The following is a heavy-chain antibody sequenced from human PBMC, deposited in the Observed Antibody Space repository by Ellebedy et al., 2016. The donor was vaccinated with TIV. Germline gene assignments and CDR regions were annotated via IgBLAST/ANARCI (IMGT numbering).Heavy chain of an antibody. D-gene: IGHD5-18*01. CDR3: ARDEGGYSYGLNGYYYYMDV. CDR1: DYSISSSNW. J-gene: IGHJ6*03. Sequence: SETLSLXXAVSDYSISSSNWWGWIRQPPGKGPESIGYIYFSGSTYYNPSLKSRVTMSVDTSKKYFSLKWTSVTAVDTAVYYCARDEGGYSYGLNGYYYYMDVWGKGTTVTVSS. CDR2: IYFSGST. V-gene: IGHV4-28*03.